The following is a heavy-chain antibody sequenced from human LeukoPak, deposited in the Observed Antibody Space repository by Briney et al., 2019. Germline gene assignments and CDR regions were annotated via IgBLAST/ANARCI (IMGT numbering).Heavy chain of an antibody. J-gene: IGHJ5*02. Sequence: ASVKVSCKASGYTFTSYYMHWVRQAPGQGLEWMGGIIPIFGTANYAQKFQGRVTITADESTSTAYMELSSLRSEDTAVYYCAREPADSVGATGRFLPWGQGTLVTVSS. D-gene: IGHD1-26*01. CDR2: IIPIFGTA. CDR3: AREPADSVGATGRFLP. CDR1: GYTFTSYY. V-gene: IGHV1-69*13.